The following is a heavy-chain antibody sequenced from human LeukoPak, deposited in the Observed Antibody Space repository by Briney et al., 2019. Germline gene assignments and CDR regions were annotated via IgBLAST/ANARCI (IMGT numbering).Heavy chain of an antibody. J-gene: IGHJ5*02. CDR3: ARDSSGYCSGGSCLQNWFDP. D-gene: IGHD2-15*01. CDR1: GGSISSYY. Sequence: SETLSLTCTASGGSISSYYWSWIRQPPGKGLEWIGYIYYSGSTNYNPSLKSRVTISVDTSKNQFSLKLSSVTAADTAVYYCARDSSGYCSGGSCLQNWFDPWGQGTLVTVSS. CDR2: IYYSGST. V-gene: IGHV4-59*01.